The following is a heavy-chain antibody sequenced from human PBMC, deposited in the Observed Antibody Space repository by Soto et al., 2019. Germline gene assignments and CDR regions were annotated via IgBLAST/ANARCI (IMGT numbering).Heavy chain of an antibody. Sequence: GASVKVSCKASGYTFTSYDINWVRQATGQGLEWMGWMNPNSGNTGYAQKFQGRVTMTRNTSISTAYMELSSLRSEDTAVYYCARPDLPYIVVVPAATLRIDAFDIWGQGTMVTVSS. D-gene: IGHD2-2*01. CDR2: MNPNSGNT. CDR1: GYTFTSYD. V-gene: IGHV1-8*01. J-gene: IGHJ3*02. CDR3: ARPDLPYIVVVPAATLRIDAFDI.